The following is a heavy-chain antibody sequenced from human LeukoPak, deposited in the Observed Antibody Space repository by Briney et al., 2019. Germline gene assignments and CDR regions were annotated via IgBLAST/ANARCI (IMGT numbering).Heavy chain of an antibody. CDR1: GFTVSSNY. CDR3: ALVGATDVGY. V-gene: IGHV3-66*02. Sequence: PGGSLRLSCVASGFTVSSNYMSWVRQAPGKGLEWVSVIYSGGNTYYADSVKGRLTISRDNSENTLYLQTNSLRAEDTAVYYCALVGATDVGYWGQGTLVTVSS. CDR2: IYSGGNT. J-gene: IGHJ4*02. D-gene: IGHD1-26*01.